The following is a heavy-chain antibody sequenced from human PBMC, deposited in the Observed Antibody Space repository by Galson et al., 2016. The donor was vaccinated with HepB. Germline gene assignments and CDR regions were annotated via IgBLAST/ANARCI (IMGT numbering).Heavy chain of an antibody. CDR2: IYSGNSDT. J-gene: IGHJ4*02. CDR1: GYGITAHW. Sequence: SGAEVKKPGGSLKISCKSSGYGITAHWIGWVRQVPGKGLEWMGLIYSGNSDTRYSPSFQGQVTMSVDKSISTAYLQWSSLKASDTAMYYCVRTKDPGYDFWSGYSDWGQGTLVTVSS. V-gene: IGHV5-51*01. D-gene: IGHD3-3*01. CDR3: VRTKDPGYDFWSGYSD.